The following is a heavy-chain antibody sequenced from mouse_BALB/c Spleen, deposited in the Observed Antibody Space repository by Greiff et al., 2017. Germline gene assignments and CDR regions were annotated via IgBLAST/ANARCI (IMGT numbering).Heavy chain of an antibody. D-gene: IGHD1-1*01. Sequence: EVKLVESGGGLVKPGGSLKLSCAASGFTFSSYAMSWVRQSPEKRLEWVAEISSGGSYTYYPDTVTGRFTISRDNAKNTLYLEMSSLRSEDTAMYYCAREGTVAPFAYWGQGTLVTVSA. J-gene: IGHJ3*01. CDR1: GFTFSSYA. CDR3: AREGTVAPFAY. V-gene: IGHV5-9-4*01. CDR2: ISSGGSYT.